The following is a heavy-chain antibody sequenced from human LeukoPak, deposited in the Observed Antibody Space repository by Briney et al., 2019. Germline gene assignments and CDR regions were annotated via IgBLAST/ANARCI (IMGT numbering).Heavy chain of an antibody. CDR3: ARDGGDIGYYGMDV. J-gene: IGHJ6*02. Sequence: GGSLRLSCAASGFTFSSYSMNWVRQAPGKGLEWVSSISSSSSYIYYADSVKGRFTISRDNAKNSLYLQMNSLRAEDTAVYYCARDGGDIGYYGMDVLGQGTTVTVSS. V-gene: IGHV3-21*01. CDR2: ISSSSSYI. CDR1: GFTFSSYS. D-gene: IGHD2-21*02.